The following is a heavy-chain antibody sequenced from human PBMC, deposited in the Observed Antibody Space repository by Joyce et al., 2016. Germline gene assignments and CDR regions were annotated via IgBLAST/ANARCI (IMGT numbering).Heavy chain of an antibody. D-gene: IGHD2-2*03. CDR1: GFNFSGYT. Sequence: EEQLVESGGGLVKPGGSLRLSCSASGFNFSGYTLNWVRQAPGKGLEWVSSISTSSTYIYDADSGKGRFTISRDDAKNSLYLQMNNRRAEDTAVYYCASLWAPGYCTTTSCQGWFDPWGQGTLVTVSS. CDR2: ISTSSTYI. J-gene: IGHJ5*02. CDR3: ASLWAPGYCTTTSCQGWFDP. V-gene: IGHV3-21*01.